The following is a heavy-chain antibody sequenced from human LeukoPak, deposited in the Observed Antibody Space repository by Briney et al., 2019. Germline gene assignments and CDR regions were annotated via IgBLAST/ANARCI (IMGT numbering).Heavy chain of an antibody. J-gene: IGHJ4*02. Sequence: PGRSLRLSCAASGFTFDDYAMHWVRQAPGKGLEWVSGISWNSGSIGYADSVKGRFTISRDNAKNSLYLQMNSLRAEDTAVYYCARDRGSSRYWGQGTLVTVSS. CDR3: ARDRGSSRY. CDR2: ISWNSGSI. V-gene: IGHV3-9*01. D-gene: IGHD2-2*01. CDR1: GFTFDDYA.